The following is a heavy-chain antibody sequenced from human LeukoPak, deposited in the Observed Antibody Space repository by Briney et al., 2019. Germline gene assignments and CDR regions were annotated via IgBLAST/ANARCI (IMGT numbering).Heavy chain of an antibody. V-gene: IGHV3-48*03. D-gene: IGHD2/OR15-2a*01. J-gene: IGHJ4*02. CDR2: ISASGSTI. CDR3: ARELPTSKSRDPIDY. Sequence: GGSLRLSCAASGFTFSSFEMNWVRQAPGKGLEWVSYISASGSTIYYTDSVKGRFTISRDNAGSSLSLELNSLRVEDTAVYYCARELPTSKSRDPIDYWGQGTLVTVSS. CDR1: GFTFSSFE.